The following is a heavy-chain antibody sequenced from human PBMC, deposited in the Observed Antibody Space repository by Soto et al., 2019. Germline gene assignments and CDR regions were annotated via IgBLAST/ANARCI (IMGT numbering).Heavy chain of an antibody. Sequence: QVQLVQSGAEVKKPGASVKVYSKASGYTFTSYYMHWVRQAPGQGLEWMGIINPSGGSTSYAQKFQGRVTMTRDTSTSTVYMELSSLRSEHTAVYYCARAGGVDTAMIDPWGQGTLVTVSS. D-gene: IGHD5-18*01. J-gene: IGHJ5*02. CDR3: ARAGGVDTAMIDP. CDR2: INPSGGST. V-gene: IGHV1-46*01. CDR1: GYTFTSYY.